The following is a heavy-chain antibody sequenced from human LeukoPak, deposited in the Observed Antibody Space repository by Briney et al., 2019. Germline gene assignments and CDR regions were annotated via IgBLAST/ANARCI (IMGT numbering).Heavy chain of an antibody. CDR3: ARDRHYGSGDHFDY. CDR1: GGSISSSSYY. CDR2: IYYSGST. D-gene: IGHD3-10*01. Sequence: SETLSLTCTVSGGSISSSSYYWGWIRQPPGKGLEWIGSIYYSGSTYYNPSLKSRVTISVDTSKNQFSLKLSSVTAADTAMYYCARDRHYGSGDHFDYWGQGTLVTVSS. J-gene: IGHJ4*02. V-gene: IGHV4-39*07.